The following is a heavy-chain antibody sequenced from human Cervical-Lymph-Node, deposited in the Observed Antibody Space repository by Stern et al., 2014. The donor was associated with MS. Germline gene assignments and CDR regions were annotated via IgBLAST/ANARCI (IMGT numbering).Heavy chain of an antibody. CDR1: GYTFTSYW. J-gene: IGHJ4*02. CDR3: ARHRYFDY. Sequence: VQLVQSGPEVKRPGESLKISCQASGYTFTSYWIGWVRQMPGKGLEGIAIIFPGGSDIRYTPSSQAPVTLSPAKSSSPASLQWTILKASDTAIYYCARHRYFDYWGQGTLVTVSS. V-gene: IGHV5-51*01. CDR2: IFPGGSDI.